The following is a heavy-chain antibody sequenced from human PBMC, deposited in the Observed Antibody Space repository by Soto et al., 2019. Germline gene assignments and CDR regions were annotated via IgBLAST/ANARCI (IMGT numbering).Heavy chain of an antibody. Sequence: SVKVSCKASGGTFSSYAISWVRQAPGQGLEWMGGIIPIFGTANYAQKFQGRVTITADESTSTAYMELSSLRSEDTAVYYCARGGVVFTDPHPHYSMDFWGPGLTVTLSS. V-gene: IGHV1-69*13. CDR1: GGTFSSYA. D-gene: IGHD3-22*01. J-gene: IGHJ6*02. CDR2: IIPIFGTA. CDR3: ARGGVVFTDPHPHYSMDF.